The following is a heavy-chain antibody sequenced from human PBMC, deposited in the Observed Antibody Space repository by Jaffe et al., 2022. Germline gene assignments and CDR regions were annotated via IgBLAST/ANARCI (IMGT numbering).Heavy chain of an antibody. J-gene: IGHJ4*02. CDR3: TSDWILSSRLPKNDY. CDR2: IRSHAQGGTT. CDR1: GFTFGDYA. V-gene: IGHV3-49*04. Sequence: EVELVESGGGLVQPGRSLRLSCTGSGFTFGDYALSWVRQAPGKGLEWVGFIRSHAQGGTTEFAASVKGRFTMSRDDSKSIAYLQMNSLRTEDTAVYYCTSDWILSSRLPKNDYWGQGTLVTVSS. D-gene: IGHD2-21*02.